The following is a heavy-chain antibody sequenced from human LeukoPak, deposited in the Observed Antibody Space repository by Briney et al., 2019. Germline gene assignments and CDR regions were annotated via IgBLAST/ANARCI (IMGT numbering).Heavy chain of an antibody. D-gene: IGHD3-10*01. V-gene: IGHV1-8*01. Sequence: ASVKVSCKASGYTFSTYDINGVRQVTGQGLEWMGWMNPNSGNTGYAQNIQGRVTMTRNTSINTAYMELSSLRSEDTAVYYCARGPSRDYGSGSSWFDPWGQRTLVTVSS. CDR2: MNPNSGNT. CDR3: ARGPSRDYGSGSSWFDP. J-gene: IGHJ5*02. CDR1: GYTFSTYD.